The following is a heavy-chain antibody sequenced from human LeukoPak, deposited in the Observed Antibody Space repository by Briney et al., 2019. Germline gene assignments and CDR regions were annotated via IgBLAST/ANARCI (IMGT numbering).Heavy chain of an antibody. Sequence: SETLSLTCTVSGGSISSSSYYWGWIRQPPGKGLEWIGSIYYSGSTYYNPSLKSRVTISVDTSKNQFSLKLSSVIAADPAVYYCARHSFDYYGSAVSSYFDYWGQGTLVTVSS. CDR3: ARHSFDYYGSAVSSYFDY. CDR2: IYYSGST. D-gene: IGHD3-10*01. CDR1: GGSISSSSYY. J-gene: IGHJ4*02. V-gene: IGHV4-39*01.